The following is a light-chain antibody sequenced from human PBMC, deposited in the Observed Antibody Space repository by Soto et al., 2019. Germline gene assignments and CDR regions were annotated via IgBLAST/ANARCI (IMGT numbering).Light chain of an antibody. V-gene: IGLV2-14*01. J-gene: IGLJ2*01. CDR3: SSYTSNSIVI. CDR2: EVS. Sequence: QSALTQPASVSGSPGQSITISCTGTGSDVGDYNYVSRYQQHPGKAPKLMIYEVSHRLSGVSNRFSGSKSGYTASLTISGLQDEDEADYYCSSYTSNSIVIFGGGTKLTVL. CDR1: GSDVGDYNY.